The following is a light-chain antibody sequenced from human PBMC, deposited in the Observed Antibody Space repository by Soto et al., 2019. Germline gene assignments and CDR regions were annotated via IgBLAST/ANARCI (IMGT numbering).Light chain of an antibody. CDR3: QQFHSYPLT. V-gene: IGKV1-5*01. Sequence: DIQMTQSPSTLSASVGDRVTITCRASHSINMWVAWYQQKPGQAPKLLMYDVSTLQSGVPSRFSGSASGTQFTLTISDLQSDDFATYYCQQFHSYPLTFGAGTKVDIK. J-gene: IGKJ4*01. CDR2: DVS. CDR1: HSINMW.